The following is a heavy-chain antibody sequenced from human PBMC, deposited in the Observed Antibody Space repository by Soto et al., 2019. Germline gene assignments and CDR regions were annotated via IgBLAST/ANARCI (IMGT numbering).Heavy chain of an antibody. J-gene: IGHJ4*02. CDR1: GFTFSDYY. CDR3: ARARQGDYDFWSGYPDR. D-gene: IGHD3-3*01. V-gene: IGHV3-11*06. CDR2: ISSSSSYT. Sequence: GGSLRLSCAASGFTFSDYYMSWIRQAPGKGLEWVSYISSSSSYTNYADSVKGRFTISRDNAKNSLYLQMNSLRAEDTAVYYCARARQGDYDFWSGYPDRWGQGTLVTVSS.